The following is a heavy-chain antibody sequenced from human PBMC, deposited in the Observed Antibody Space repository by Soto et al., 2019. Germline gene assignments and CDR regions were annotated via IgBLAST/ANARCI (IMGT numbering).Heavy chain of an antibody. CDR2: INHSGST. V-gene: IGHV4-34*01. D-gene: IGHD3-9*01. Sequence: SETPSLTCAVYGGSCIGYYWSRIRQPPGKGLEWIGEINHSGSTNYNPSLKSRVTISVDTSKTQFSLKLSSVTAADTAVYYCARGHPYDILTGSAPAYYYYYMDVWGKGTTVTVSS. J-gene: IGHJ6*03. CDR3: ARGHPYDILTGSAPAYYYYYMDV. CDR1: GGSCIGYY.